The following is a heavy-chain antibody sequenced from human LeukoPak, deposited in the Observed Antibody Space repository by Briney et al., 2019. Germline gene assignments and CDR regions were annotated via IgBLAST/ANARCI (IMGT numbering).Heavy chain of an antibody. J-gene: IGHJ4*02. D-gene: IGHD2-2*01. Sequence: ASVKVSCKASGYTFTGYYMHWVRQAPGQGLEWMGRINPNSGGTNYAQKFQGRVTMTRGTSISTAYMELSRLRSDDTAVYYCARDTPHYCSSTSCPFDYWGQGTLVTVSS. CDR1: GYTFTGYY. CDR3: ARDTPHYCSSTSCPFDY. V-gene: IGHV1-2*06. CDR2: INPNSGGT.